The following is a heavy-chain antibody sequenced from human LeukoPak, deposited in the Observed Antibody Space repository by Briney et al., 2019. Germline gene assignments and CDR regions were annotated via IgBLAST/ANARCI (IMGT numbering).Heavy chain of an antibody. CDR2: INHSGST. CDR1: GRSFSGYY. D-gene: IGHD3-10*01. CDR3: ARDLAEVRGVIRVFDY. V-gene: IGHV4-34*01. Sequence: SETLSLTCAVYGRSFSGYYWSWIRQPPGKGLEWIGEINHSGSTNYNPSLKSRVTISVDTSKNQFSLKLSSVTAADTAVYYCARDLAEVRGVIRVFDYWGRGTLVTVSS. J-gene: IGHJ4*02.